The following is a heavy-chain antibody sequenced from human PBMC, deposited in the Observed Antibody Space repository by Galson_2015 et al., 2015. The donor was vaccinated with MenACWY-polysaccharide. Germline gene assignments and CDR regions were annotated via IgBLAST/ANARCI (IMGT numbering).Heavy chain of an antibody. V-gene: IGHV3-7*01. J-gene: IGHJ3*01. Sequence: SLRLSCAASGFTFSTYWMTWVRQAPGKGLEWVANIKKDGSEKYYVASVEGRFTVSRDNAKNSLYLQMNSLRAEDTAVYYCARARSWSGYFAFDFWGQGTMVT. D-gene: IGHD3-3*01. CDR2: IKKDGSEK. CDR1: GFTFSTYW. CDR3: ARARSWSGYFAFDF.